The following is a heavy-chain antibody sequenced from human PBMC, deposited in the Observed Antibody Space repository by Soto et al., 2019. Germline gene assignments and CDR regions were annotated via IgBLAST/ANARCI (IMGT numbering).Heavy chain of an antibody. CDR3: ARHGFTMVRGVIITGSYYYYGMDV. V-gene: IGHV4-34*01. Sequence: PSETLSLTCAVYGGSFSGYYWSWIRQPPGKGLEWIGEINHSGSTNYNPSLKSRVTISVDTSKNQFSLKLSSVTAADTAVYYCARHGFTMVRGVIITGSYYYYGMDVWGQGTTVTVSS. D-gene: IGHD3-10*01. CDR1: GGSFSGYY. J-gene: IGHJ6*02. CDR2: INHSGST.